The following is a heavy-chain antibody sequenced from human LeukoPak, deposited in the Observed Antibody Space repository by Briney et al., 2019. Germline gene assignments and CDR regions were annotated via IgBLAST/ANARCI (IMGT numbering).Heavy chain of an antibody. CDR3: ARAGRIEATGTYYFDY. CDR1: GGSIRNYY. CDR2: VSYSGNT. D-gene: IGHD6-13*01. J-gene: IGHJ4*02. V-gene: IGHV4-59*01. Sequence: PSETLSLTCTVSGGSIRNYYWSWIRQPPGKGLEWIGYVSYSGNTNYNPSLKSRVTISVDPSKNQFSLRLSSVTAADTAVYYCARAGRIEATGTYYFDYWGQGTLVTVSS.